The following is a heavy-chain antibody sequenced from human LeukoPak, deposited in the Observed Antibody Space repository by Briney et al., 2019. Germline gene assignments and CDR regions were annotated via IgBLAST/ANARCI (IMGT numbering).Heavy chain of an antibody. CDR3: AKDRSDSSNWYLGDY. CDR2: IYYSGST. J-gene: IGHJ4*02. D-gene: IGHD6-13*01. Sequence: PSETLSLTCTVSGGSISSSSYYWGWIRQPPGKGLEWIGSIYYSGSTYYNPSLKSRVTISVDTSKNQFSLKLSSVTAADTAVYYCAKDRSDSSNWYLGDYWGQGTLVTVSS. V-gene: IGHV4-39*07. CDR1: GGSISSSSYY.